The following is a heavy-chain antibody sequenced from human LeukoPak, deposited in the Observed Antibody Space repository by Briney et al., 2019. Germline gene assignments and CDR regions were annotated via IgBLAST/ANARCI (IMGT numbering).Heavy chain of an antibody. D-gene: IGHD6-13*01. CDR1: GFTFSSYW. Sequence: GGSLRLSCAASGFTFSSYWMSWVRQAPGKGLEWVTNIKQDGSEKYYVDSVKGRFTISRDNAKNSLYLQMNSLRAEDTAVYYCARDGVVAAAGRSYYFDYWGQGTLVTVSS. V-gene: IGHV3-7*01. J-gene: IGHJ4*02. CDR2: IKQDGSEK. CDR3: ARDGVVAAAGRSYYFDY.